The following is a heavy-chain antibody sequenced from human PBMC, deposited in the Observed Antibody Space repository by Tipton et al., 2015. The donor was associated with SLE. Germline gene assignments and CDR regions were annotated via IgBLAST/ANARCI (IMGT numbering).Heavy chain of an antibody. CDR3: ARLGPLANVGGATYYHPLDV. J-gene: IGHJ6*02. CDR1: GGSISGQY. V-gene: IGHV4-59*11. D-gene: IGHD4-23*01. Sequence: LRLSCPVSGGSISGQYWSWIRQPPGKRLEYIGYVHSSGMSDFNPSLKSRVTISLDTPKNQFSLRVTSVTAADTARYYCARLGPLANVGGATYYHPLDVWGQGTTVTVSS. CDR2: VHSSGMS.